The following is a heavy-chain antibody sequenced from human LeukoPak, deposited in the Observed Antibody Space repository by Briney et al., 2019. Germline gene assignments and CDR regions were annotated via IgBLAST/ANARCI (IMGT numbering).Heavy chain of an antibody. CDR2: ISGSGGST. J-gene: IGHJ5*02. V-gene: IGHV3-23*01. D-gene: IGHD2-8*01. Sequence: GGSLRLSCAASGFTFSSYAMSWVRQAPGKGLEWVSAISGSGGSTYYADSVKGRFTISRDNSKNTLYLQMNRLRAEDTAVYYCAKWCTNGVCYTFDPWGQGTLVTVSS. CDR3: AKWCTNGVCYTFDP. CDR1: GFTFSSYA.